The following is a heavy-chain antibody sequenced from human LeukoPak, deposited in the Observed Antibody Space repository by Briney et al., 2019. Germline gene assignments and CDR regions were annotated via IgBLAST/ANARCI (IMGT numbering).Heavy chain of an antibody. D-gene: IGHD3-10*01. V-gene: IGHV4-59*08. CDR1: GGSLNSHY. J-gene: IGHJ6*02. Sequence: SETLSLTCTVSGGSLNSHYWTWIRQPPGKGLEWFGYIYYSGSNTNYNPSLKSRVTISVDTSKNQFSPKVNSVTAADTAVYYCARHGSLITMVRGVYGMDVWGQGTTVTVSS. CDR3: ARHGSLITMVRGVYGMDV. CDR2: IYYSGSNT.